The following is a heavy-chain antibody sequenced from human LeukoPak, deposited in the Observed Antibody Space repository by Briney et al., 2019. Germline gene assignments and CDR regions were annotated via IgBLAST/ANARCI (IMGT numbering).Heavy chain of an antibody. Sequence: GGSLRLSCGVAGFTLSDYYISWIRQAPGKGLEWVSDISSRDGTIHFADSVKGRFTMSWDNAENSLYAQINSLGTDDTAVYYCARETVAGTFDYWGQGTLVTVSS. CDR3: ARETVAGTFDY. J-gene: IGHJ4*02. V-gene: IGHV3-11*01. D-gene: IGHD6-19*01. CDR1: GFTLSDYY. CDR2: ISSRDGTI.